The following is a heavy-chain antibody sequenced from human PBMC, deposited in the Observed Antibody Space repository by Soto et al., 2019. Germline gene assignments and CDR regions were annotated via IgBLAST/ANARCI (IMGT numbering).Heavy chain of an antibody. CDR3: AKTVGATLVDY. Sequence: QVQLQESGPGLVKPSGTLSLTCTVSGASITTRSDAWWSWVRQPPGKGLEWIGEIYHSGSSNYNPSRTSRVAMSVAKSKNQFSLRLSSVTAADTAVYYCAKTVGATLVDYWGHGTLVTVSS. D-gene: IGHD1-26*01. CDR2: IYHSGSS. V-gene: IGHV4-4*02. CDR1: GASITTRSDAW. J-gene: IGHJ4*01.